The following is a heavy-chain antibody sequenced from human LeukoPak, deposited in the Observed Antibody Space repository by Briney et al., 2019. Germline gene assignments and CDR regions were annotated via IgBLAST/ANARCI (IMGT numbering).Heavy chain of an antibody. D-gene: IGHD4-11*01. V-gene: IGHV3-7*01. Sequence: GGSLRLSCAASGFTFSNYWMSWVRQAPGKGLEWVANIKQDGSDKYYVDSVKGRLTISRDNAKNSLYLQMNSLRGEDTAVYYCATAGDYSSFDYWGQGTLVTVSS. J-gene: IGHJ4*02. CDR1: GFTFSNYW. CDR3: ATAGDYSSFDY. CDR2: IKQDGSDK.